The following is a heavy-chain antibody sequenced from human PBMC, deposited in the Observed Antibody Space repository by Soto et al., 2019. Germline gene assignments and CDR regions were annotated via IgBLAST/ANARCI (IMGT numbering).Heavy chain of an antibody. CDR3: VRDRDLYRDMFHADL. D-gene: IGHD3-10*02. CDR1: EFTFSDYW. J-gene: IGHJ4*01. Sequence: SLRLSCTASEFTFSDYWMHWVRQAPGKGLEWLAYITIRTGNVLYADSVRGRFTISADNAENSVILQMNSLRDEDSAVYFCVRDRDLYRDMFHADLWGQGTLVTVSS. CDR2: ITIRTGNV. V-gene: IGHV3-48*02.